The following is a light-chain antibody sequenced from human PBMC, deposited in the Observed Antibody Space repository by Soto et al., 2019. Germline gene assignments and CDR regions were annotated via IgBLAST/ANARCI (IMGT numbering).Light chain of an antibody. V-gene: IGLV2-23*02. J-gene: IGLJ1*01. CDR3: CSYAGSSTYV. CDR2: EVS. CDR1: SSDVGSYNL. Sequence: QSVLTQPASVSGSPGQSITISCTGTSSDVGSYNLVSWYQQHPGKAPKLMIYEVSKRPSGVFSRFSGSKSGNTASLTISWLQAEDEADYYCCSYAGSSTYVFGTGTKVTVL.